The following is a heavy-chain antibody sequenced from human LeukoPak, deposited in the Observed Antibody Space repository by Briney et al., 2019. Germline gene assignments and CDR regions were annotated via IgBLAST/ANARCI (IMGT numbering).Heavy chain of an antibody. CDR1: GFTFSNAW. V-gene: IGHV3-15*01. J-gene: IGHJ6*03. CDR2: IKSKTDGGTT. Sequence: GGSLRLSCAASGFTFSNAWMSWVRQAPGKGLEWVGRIKSKTDGGTTDYAAPVKGRFTIPRDDSKNTLYLQMNSLKTEDTAVYYCTTAYYDFWSGYYYYMDVWGKGTTVTVSS. D-gene: IGHD3-3*01. CDR3: TTAYYDFWSGYYYYMDV.